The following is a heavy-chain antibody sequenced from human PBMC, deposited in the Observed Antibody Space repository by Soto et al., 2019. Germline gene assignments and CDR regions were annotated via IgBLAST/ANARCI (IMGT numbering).Heavy chain of an antibody. D-gene: IGHD1-1*01. J-gene: IGHJ4*02. CDR1: GYTFSDYY. V-gene: IGHV1-2*02. Sequence: CKASGYTFSDYYIHWVRQAPGQGLEWMGWINPNSGGTKYAPKFQGGVTMTRDTSITTAYMELSRLRSGDTAVYYCAREPATAKPEGVDFWGQGTLVTVSS. CDR2: INPNSGGT. CDR3: AREPATAKPEGVDF.